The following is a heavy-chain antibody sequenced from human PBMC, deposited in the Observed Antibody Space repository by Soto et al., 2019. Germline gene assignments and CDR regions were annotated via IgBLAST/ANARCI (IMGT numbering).Heavy chain of an antibody. V-gene: IGHV5-51*01. Sequence: EVQLVQSGAEVKKAGESLKISCKGSGYRFSNFWIAWVRQMPGKGLEWMGSIYPGDSDARYSPSFQGQVTISADKSISTAYLQWRTLKASDAAFYYCARGSGPKTLPRWYFDLWGRGTLVTVSS. CDR3: ARGSGPKTLPRWYFDL. CDR2: IYPGDSDA. J-gene: IGHJ2*01. CDR1: GYRFSNFW.